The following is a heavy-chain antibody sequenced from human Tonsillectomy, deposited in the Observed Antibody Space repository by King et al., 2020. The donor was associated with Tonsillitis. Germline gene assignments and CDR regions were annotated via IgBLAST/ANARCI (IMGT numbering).Heavy chain of an antibody. J-gene: IGHJ4*02. D-gene: IGHD2-2*01. CDR3: ARAYCSSTSCYGYFDY. V-gene: IGHV3-33*01. CDR1: GCTFSSYG. CDR2: IWYDGSNK. Sequence: VQLVESGGGVVQPGRSLRLSCAASGCTFSSYGMHWVRQAPGKGLEWVAVIWYDGSNKYYADSVKGRFTISRDNSKNTLYLQMNSLRAEDTAVYYCARAYCSSTSCYGYFDYWGQGTLVTVSS.